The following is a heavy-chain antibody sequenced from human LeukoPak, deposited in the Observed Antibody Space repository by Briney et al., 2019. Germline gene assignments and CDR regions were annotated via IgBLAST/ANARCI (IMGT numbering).Heavy chain of an antibody. CDR2: ISAYNGNT. CDR1: GYTFNDHY. D-gene: IGHD4-11*01. V-gene: IGHV1-18*04. CDR3: ARIGDYSNYVLDY. J-gene: IGHJ4*02. Sequence: GASVKVSCKASGYTFNDHYIHWVRQAPGQGLEWMGWISAYNGNTNYAQKLQGRVTMTTDTSTSTAYMELRSLRSDDTAVYYCARIGDYSNYVLDYWGQGTLVTVSS.